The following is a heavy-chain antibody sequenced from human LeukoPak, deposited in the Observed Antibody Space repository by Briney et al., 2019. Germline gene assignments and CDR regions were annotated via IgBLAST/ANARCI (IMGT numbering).Heavy chain of an antibody. CDR2: IYYSGST. CDR1: GGSISSSSYY. D-gene: IGHD5-24*01. Sequence: SETLSLTCTVSGGSISSSSYYWGWIRQPPGKGLEWIGSIYYSGSTYYNPSLKSRVTISVDTSKNQFSLKLSSVTAADTTVYYCARGQGGWLQSHYYYYMDVWGKGTTVTVSS. V-gene: IGHV4-39*01. J-gene: IGHJ6*03. CDR3: ARGQGGWLQSHYYYYMDV.